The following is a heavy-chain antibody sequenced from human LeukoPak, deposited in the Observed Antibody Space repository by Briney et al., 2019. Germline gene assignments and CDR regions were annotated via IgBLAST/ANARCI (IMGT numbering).Heavy chain of an antibody. CDR3: AKGRSRGYSYGFILP. CDR1: GFTFDDYA. Sequence: GGSLGLSCAASGFTFDDYAMHWVRQAPGKGLEWVSGINWNSGNIGYADSVKGRFTISRDNAKNSLYLQMNSLRAEDTALYYCAKGRSRGYSYGFILPWGQGTLVTVSS. D-gene: IGHD5-18*01. CDR2: INWNSGNI. J-gene: IGHJ5*02. V-gene: IGHV3-9*01.